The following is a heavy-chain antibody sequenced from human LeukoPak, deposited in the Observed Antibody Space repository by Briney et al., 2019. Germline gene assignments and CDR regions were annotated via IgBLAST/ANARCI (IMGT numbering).Heavy chain of an antibody. J-gene: IGHJ6*02. D-gene: IGHD1-26*01. CDR1: GFTFSSYS. V-gene: IGHV3-21*01. CDR2: ISSSSSYI. CDR3: ARSLSGSYGDYYYGMDV. Sequence: GGSLRLSCAASGFTFSSYSMNWVRQAPGRGLEWVSSISSSSSYIYYADSVKGRFTISRDNAKNSLYLQMNSLRAEDTAVYHCARSLSGSYGDYYYGMDVWGQGTTVTVSS.